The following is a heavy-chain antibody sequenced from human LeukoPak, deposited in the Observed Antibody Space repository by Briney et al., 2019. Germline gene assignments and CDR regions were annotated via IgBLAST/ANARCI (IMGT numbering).Heavy chain of an antibody. CDR1: GGSISSYY. J-gene: IGHJ4*02. CDR2: IYYSGST. Sequence: SETLSLTCTVSGGSISSYYWSWIRQPPGKGLEWIGYIYYSGSTNYNPSLKSRVTISVDTSKNQISLRLTSVTATDTAMYYCARQTGSGLFTLPGGQGTLVTVSS. V-gene: IGHV4-59*08. CDR3: ARQTGSGLFTLP. D-gene: IGHD3/OR15-3a*01.